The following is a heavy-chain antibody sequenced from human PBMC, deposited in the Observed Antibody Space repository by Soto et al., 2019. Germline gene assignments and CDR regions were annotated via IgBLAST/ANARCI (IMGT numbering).Heavy chain of an antibody. V-gene: IGHV4-39*01. J-gene: IGHJ3*02. D-gene: IGHD6-13*01. CDR2: IYYSGST. Sequence: QLQLQESGPGLVQPSETLSLTCTVSGGSISSSSYYWGWIRQPPGKGLEWIGSIYYSGSTYYNPSLKSRVTISVDTSKNQFSLKLSSVTAADTAVYYCARASWYGLLPIGGPDAFDIWGQGTMVTVSS. CDR3: ARASWYGLLPIGGPDAFDI. CDR1: GGSISSSSYY.